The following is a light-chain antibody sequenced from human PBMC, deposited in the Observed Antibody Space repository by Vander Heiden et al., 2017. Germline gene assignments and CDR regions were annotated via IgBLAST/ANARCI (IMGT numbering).Light chain of an antibody. CDR3: RSYASSNDLV. V-gene: IGLV2-8*01. Sequence: QSALPQPPPASGSPGLSVTISCTGTRSHLAGYHYVSWYQQHPGNAPMLVVYEVSKRPSGVPDRFSGSKSGNTATLTVSGLEAEDEADYHCRSYASSNDLVFGGGTKLTVL. CDR1: RSHLAGYHY. CDR2: EVS. J-gene: IGLJ3*02.